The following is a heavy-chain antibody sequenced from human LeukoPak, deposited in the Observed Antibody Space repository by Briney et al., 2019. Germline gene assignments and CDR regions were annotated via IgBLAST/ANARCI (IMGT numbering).Heavy chain of an antibody. J-gene: IGHJ2*01. CDR3: ARGGRVGAARWYFDL. V-gene: IGHV3-21*01. D-gene: IGHD2-15*01. CDR1: GFTFSSYS. Sequence: GGSLRLSCAASGFTFSSYSMNWVRQAPGKGLEWVSSISSSSSYIYYADSVKGRFTISRDNAKNSLYLQMNSLRAEDTAAYYCARGGRVGAARWYFDLWGRGTLVTVSS. CDR2: ISSSSSYI.